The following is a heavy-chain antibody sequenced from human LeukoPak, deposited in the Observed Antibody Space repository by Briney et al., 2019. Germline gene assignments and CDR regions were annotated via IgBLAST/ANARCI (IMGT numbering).Heavy chain of an antibody. J-gene: IGHJ3*02. D-gene: IGHD5-24*01. CDR2: IWYDGSNK. Sequence: PGGSLRLSCAASGFNFSSYGMHWVRQAPGKGLEWVAVIWYDGSNKYYADSVKGRFTISRDNSKNTLYLQMNSLRAEDTAVYYCAREQYASDDALDIWGQGSMVTVSS. CDR3: AREQYASDDALDI. CDR1: GFNFSSYG. V-gene: IGHV3-33*01.